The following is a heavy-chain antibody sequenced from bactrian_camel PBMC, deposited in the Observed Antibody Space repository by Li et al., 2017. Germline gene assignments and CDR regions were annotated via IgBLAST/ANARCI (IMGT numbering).Heavy chain of an antibody. Sequence: QLVESGGGLVQPGGSLRLSCAGSGFTFSSYWMSWVRQAPGKGLEWISIMKTDGSGAYYADSAKGRYTISRDNAKNTLYLQMDSLTSEDTALYYCTMPLSTGVWYSLFAHWGQGTQVTVS. V-gene: IGHV3S1*01. J-gene: IGHJ4*01. CDR1: GFTFSSYW. D-gene: IGHD6*01. CDR3: TMPLSTGVWYSLFAH. CDR2: MKTDGSGA.